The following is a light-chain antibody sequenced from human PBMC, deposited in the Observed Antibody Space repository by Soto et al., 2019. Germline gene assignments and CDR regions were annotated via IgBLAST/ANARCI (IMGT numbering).Light chain of an antibody. CDR3: SSYTSSSRGV. Sequence: QSALTQPASVSGSPGQSITISCTGTSSDVGGYNYVSWYQQHPGKAPKLMFYDVSNRPSGVSNRFSGSKSGNTASLTISGLQAEDEADYYCSSYTSSSRGVFGTGTKLTVL. J-gene: IGLJ1*01. V-gene: IGLV2-14*01. CDR2: DVS. CDR1: SSDVGGYNY.